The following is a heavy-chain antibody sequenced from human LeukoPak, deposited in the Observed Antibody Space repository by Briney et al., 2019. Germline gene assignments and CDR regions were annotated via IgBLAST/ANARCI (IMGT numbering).Heavy chain of an antibody. D-gene: IGHD1-1*01. CDR2: INPSDSDT. CDR1: GYSFTNYW. J-gene: IGHJ4*02. CDR3: ARAWNFDY. V-gene: IGHV5-51*01. Sequence: GESLKISCKGSGYSFTNYWIAWVRKMPGRGLEWMVIINPSDSDTRYSPSFQGQVTISADKSISTAYLQWSSLKASDSAIYYCARAWNFDYWGQGTLVTVSS.